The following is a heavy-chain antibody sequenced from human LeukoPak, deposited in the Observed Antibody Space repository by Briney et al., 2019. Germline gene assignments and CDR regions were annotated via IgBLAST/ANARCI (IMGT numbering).Heavy chain of an antibody. V-gene: IGHV4-34*01. CDR2: INHSRST. D-gene: IGHD3-16*02. J-gene: IGHJ4*02. CDR1: GGSFSGYY. CDR3: ARVRMITFGGVIVRGRTKSPYFDY. Sequence: SETLSLTCAVYGGSFSGYYWSWIRQPPGKGLEWIGEINHSRSTNYNPSLKSRVTISVDTSKNQFSLKLSSVTAADTAVYYCARVRMITFGGVIVRGRTKSPYFDYWGQGTLVTASS.